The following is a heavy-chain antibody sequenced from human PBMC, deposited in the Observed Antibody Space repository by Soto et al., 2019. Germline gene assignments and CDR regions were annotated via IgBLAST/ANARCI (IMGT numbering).Heavy chain of an antibody. CDR2: IDPSDSYT. CDR3: ARPFGYGDYGLDL. D-gene: IGHD4-17*01. V-gene: IGHV5-10-1*01. J-gene: IGHJ2*01. Sequence: ESLKIWCTGSVYSLTSYWISWGLQMRGKGLEWMGRIDPSDSYTNYSPSFQGHVTISADKSISTAYLQWSSLKASDTAMYYCARPFGYGDYGLDLWGRGTLVTVSS. CDR1: VYSLTSYW.